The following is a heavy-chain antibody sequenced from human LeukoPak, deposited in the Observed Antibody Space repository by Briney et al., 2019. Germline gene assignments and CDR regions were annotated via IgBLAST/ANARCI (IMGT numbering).Heavy chain of an antibody. CDR3: SRNGLVDFDY. V-gene: IGHV3-49*04. CDR2: IRRRAYGGAA. Sequence: SGGSLRLSCTTSGFAFDDFAMSWVRQPAGKGLEWVGFIRRRAYGGAAEYAASVKGRFIISRDDSKGIAYLQMNSVKTEDTAVYYCSRNGLVDFDYWGQGSRVIVSP. J-gene: IGHJ4*02. CDR1: GFAFDDFA.